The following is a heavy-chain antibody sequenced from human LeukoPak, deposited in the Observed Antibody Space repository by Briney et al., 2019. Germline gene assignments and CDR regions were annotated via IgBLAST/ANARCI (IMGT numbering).Heavy chain of an antibody. V-gene: IGHV3-53*04. CDR1: GFTVSSNY. CDR2: IYSGGST. Sequence: GGSLRLSCAASGFTVSSNYMSWVRQAPGKGLEWVSVIYSGGSTYYADSVKGRFTISRRNSKNTLYLQMNSLRAEDTAVYYCARAPVDTAMVDYWGQGTLVTVSS. CDR3: ARAPVDTAMVDY. J-gene: IGHJ4*02. D-gene: IGHD5-18*01.